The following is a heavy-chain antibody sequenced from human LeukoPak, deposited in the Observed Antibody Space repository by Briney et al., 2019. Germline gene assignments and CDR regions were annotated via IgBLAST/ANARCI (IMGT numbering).Heavy chain of an antibody. Sequence: SGPTLVKPTETLTLTCTVSGFSLSKTGMGVSWIRQPPGKALEWLAHIFSNDEKSYSTSLRSRLTISEDTSRSQVVLSMTNVDPVDTATYYCARIVVVASPPTLWFDPWGQGSLVIVSS. CDR1: GFSLSKTGMG. CDR2: IFSNDEK. V-gene: IGHV2-26*01. J-gene: IGHJ5*02. CDR3: ARIVVVASPPTLWFDP. D-gene: IGHD2-15*01.